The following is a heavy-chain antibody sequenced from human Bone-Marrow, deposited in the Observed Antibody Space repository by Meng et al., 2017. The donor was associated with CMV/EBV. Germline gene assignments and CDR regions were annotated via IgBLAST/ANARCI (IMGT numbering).Heavy chain of an antibody. D-gene: IGHD3-16*02. CDR1: GFTFSSYS. CDR3: ARDYGRLGELSSGKNYYYGMDV. J-gene: IGHJ6*02. CDR2: ISSSSSYI. Sequence: GESLKISCAASGFTFSSYSMNWVRQAPGKGLEWVSSISSSSSYIYYADSVKGRFTISRDNAKNSLYLQMNSLRAEDTAVYYCARDYGRLGELSSGKNYYYGMDVWGQGTTVTVSS. V-gene: IGHV3-21*01.